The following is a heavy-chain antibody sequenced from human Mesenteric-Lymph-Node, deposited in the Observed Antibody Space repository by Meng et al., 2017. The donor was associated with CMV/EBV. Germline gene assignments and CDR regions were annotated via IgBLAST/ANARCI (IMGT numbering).Heavy chain of an antibody. Sequence: GGSLRLSCAASGFTFSSYAMHWVRQAPGKGLEWVSVICYDGSNKYYADSVKGRFTISRDNSQNMVYLQMNNLGVEDTAVYYCATVAVAGTETMDAWGPGTQV. V-gene: IGHV3-33*04. J-gene: IGHJ5*02. CDR1: GFTFSSYA. CDR2: ICYDGSNK. CDR3: ATVAVAGTETMDA. D-gene: IGHD6-19*01.